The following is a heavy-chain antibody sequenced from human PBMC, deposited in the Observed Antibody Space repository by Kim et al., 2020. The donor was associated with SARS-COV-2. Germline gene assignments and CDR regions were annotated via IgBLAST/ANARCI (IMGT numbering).Heavy chain of an antibody. Sequence: GGSLRLSCAASGFTFSNAWMSWVRQAPGKGLEWVGRIKSKTDGGTTDYAAPVKGRFTISRDDSKNTLYLQMNSLKTEDTAVYYCTTTPQMYIAVAERDAFDIWGQGTMVTVSS. D-gene: IGHD6-19*01. CDR2: IKSKTDGGTT. CDR3: TTTPQMYIAVAERDAFDI. V-gene: IGHV3-15*01. CDR1: GFTFSNAW. J-gene: IGHJ3*02.